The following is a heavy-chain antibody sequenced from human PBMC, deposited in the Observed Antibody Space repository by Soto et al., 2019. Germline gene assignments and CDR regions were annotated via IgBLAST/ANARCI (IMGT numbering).Heavy chain of an antibody. CDR1: GYSFTAYY. Sequence: QVQLVQSGAEVKKPGASLKVSCKTSGYSFTAYYVHWVRQAPGQGLEWMGWINPNSGATNYPQTFQGRVTMTRDTSISTAYMELSSLRSYDTAVYYCARVAYSYWIDYWGQGTPVTLSS. CDR3: ARVAYSYWIDY. V-gene: IGHV1-2*02. CDR2: INPNSGAT. D-gene: IGHD4-4*01. J-gene: IGHJ4*02.